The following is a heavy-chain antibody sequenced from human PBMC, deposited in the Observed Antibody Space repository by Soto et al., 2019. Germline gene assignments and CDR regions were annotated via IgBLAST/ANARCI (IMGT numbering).Heavy chain of an antibody. CDR1: GFTFSNAW. J-gene: IGHJ6*02. CDR2: IKSKTDGGTT. Sequence: GGSLRLSCAASGFTFSNAWMSWVRQAPGKGLEWVGRIKSKTDGGTTDYAAPVKGRFTISRDDSKNTLYLQMNSLKTEDTAVYYCTTDPKYSSSWYGMDVWGQGTTVTVSS. D-gene: IGHD6-13*01. V-gene: IGHV3-15*01. CDR3: TTDPKYSSSWYGMDV.